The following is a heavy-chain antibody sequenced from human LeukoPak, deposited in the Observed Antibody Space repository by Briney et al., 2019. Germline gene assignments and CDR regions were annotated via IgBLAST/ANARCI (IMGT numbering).Heavy chain of an antibody. CDR3: ARATYYYDSTHPNDAFDI. D-gene: IGHD3-22*01. V-gene: IGHV1-69*05. Sequence: SVKVSCKASGGTFSSYAISWVRQAPGQGLEWMGRIIPIFGTANYAQKFQGRVTITTDESTSTAYMELSSLRSEDTAVYYCARATYYYDSTHPNDAFDIWGQGTMDTVSS. CDR1: GGTFSSYA. CDR2: IIPIFGTA. J-gene: IGHJ3*02.